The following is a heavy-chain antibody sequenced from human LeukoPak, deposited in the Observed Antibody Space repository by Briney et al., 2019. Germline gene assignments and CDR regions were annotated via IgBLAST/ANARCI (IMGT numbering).Heavy chain of an antibody. D-gene: IGHD3-3*01. CDR2: ISAYKGDT. CDR1: GYTFTSYG. J-gene: IGHJ3*02. V-gene: IGHV1-18*01. Sequence: ASVKVSCKTSGYTFTSYGISWLRQAPGQGLEWMGWISAYKGDTDYAQKFQGRLAVTRDTSTSTAYMELQSLTSDDTAVYYCARDKRITIFGVALEDAFDIWGQGTMVTVSS. CDR3: ARDKRITIFGVALEDAFDI.